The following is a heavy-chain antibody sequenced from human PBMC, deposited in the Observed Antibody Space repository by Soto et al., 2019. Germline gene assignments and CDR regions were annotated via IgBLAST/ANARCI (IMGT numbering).Heavy chain of an antibody. CDR3: ARMVRGVPNWFDP. J-gene: IGHJ5*02. CDR1: GGSVSSGSYY. CDR2: IYYSGGT. V-gene: IGHV4-61*01. D-gene: IGHD3-10*01. Sequence: PSETLSLTCTVSGGSVSSGSYYWSWIRQPPGKGLEWIGYIYYSGGTNYNPSLKSRVTISVDTSKNQFSLKLSSVTAADTAVYYCARMVRGVPNWFDPWGQGTLVTVSS.